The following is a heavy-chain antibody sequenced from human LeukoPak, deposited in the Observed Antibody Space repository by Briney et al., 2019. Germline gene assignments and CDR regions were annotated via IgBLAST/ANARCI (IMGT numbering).Heavy chain of an antibody. CDR2: IYPDDSDT. Sequence: PGESLKISCEASGYTFSNYWIGWVRQMPGKGLEWMGIIYPDDSDTKYSPSFQGQVTISADKSISTAYLQWSSLKASDTAMYYCARHEGSDLGPDAFDIWGQGTMVTVSS. CDR3: ARHEGSDLGPDAFDI. V-gene: IGHV5-51*01. CDR1: GYTFSNYW. D-gene: IGHD3/OR15-3a*01. J-gene: IGHJ3*02.